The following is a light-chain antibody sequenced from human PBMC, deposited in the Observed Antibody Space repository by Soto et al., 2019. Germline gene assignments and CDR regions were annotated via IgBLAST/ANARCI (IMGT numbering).Light chain of an antibody. CDR1: NIGSDT. V-gene: IGLV3-21*02. CDR3: LVSASIAYNYV. Sequence: SYELTQPPSVSVAPGETARITCGRNNIGSDTVHWYQQNPGQAPVEAVYDGSDRPSGTPERIPGSNTGDTATPTIPMVEAAYEADSYCLVSASIAYNYVLGSGTKLTVL. J-gene: IGLJ1*01. CDR2: DGS.